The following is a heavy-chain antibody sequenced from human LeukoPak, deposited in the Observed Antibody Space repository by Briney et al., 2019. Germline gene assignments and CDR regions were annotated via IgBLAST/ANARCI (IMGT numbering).Heavy chain of an antibody. J-gene: IGHJ3*02. V-gene: IGHV3-33*01. Sequence: PGRSLRLSCAASGFTFSSYGMHWVRQAPGKGLEWVAVIWYDGSNKYHADSVKGRFTISRDNSKNTLYLQMNSLRAEDTAVYYCARGTVTISNAFDIWGQGTMVTVSS. CDR3: ARGTVTISNAFDI. CDR2: IWYDGSNK. D-gene: IGHD3-9*01. CDR1: GFTFSSYG.